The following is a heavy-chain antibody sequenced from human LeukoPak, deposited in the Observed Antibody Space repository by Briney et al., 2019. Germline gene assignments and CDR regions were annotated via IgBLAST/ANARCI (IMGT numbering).Heavy chain of an antibody. J-gene: IGHJ4*02. CDR2: IYWNDDK. Sequence: SGPTLFNPTQPLTLTCTFSGFSLSTRGVGVGWIRQPPGKALEWLALIYWNDDKRYIPSLKSRLTITKDTSKNQVVLTMTNMDPVDTATYYCAHSDYDSSGPRFDYWGQGTLVTVSS. D-gene: IGHD3-22*01. CDR1: GFSLSTRGVG. V-gene: IGHV2-5*01. CDR3: AHSDYDSSGPRFDY.